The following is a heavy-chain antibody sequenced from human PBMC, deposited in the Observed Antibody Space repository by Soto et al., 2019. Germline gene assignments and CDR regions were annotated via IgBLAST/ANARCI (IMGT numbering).Heavy chain of an antibody. CDR1: GGSISSYY. CDR2: IYTSGST. V-gene: IGHV4-4*07. Sequence: SETLSLTCTVSGGSISSYYWSWIRQPAGKGLEWIGRIYTSGSTNYNPSLKSRVTMSVDTSKNQFSLKLSSVTAADTAVYYCASTNWGTTVRTRGVFDIWGQGTMVTVSS. CDR3: ASTNWGTTVRTRGVFDI. J-gene: IGHJ3*02. D-gene: IGHD4-17*01.